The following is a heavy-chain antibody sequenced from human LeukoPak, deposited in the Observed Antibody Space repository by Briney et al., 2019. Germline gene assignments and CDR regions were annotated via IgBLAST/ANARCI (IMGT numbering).Heavy chain of an antibody. CDR3: ARSTITATAAGHFDL. D-gene: IGHD6-13*01. CDR2: INPNSGDT. CDR1: GYAFTDYY. J-gene: IGHJ2*01. Sequence: GASVKVSCKSSGYAFTDYYVHWVRQAPGQGLEWMGRINPNSGDTNYAQNFQGRVTMSRDTSISIAYLGLSRLIFDDTAVFYCARSTITATAAGHFDLWGRGTLVTVSS. V-gene: IGHV1-2*06.